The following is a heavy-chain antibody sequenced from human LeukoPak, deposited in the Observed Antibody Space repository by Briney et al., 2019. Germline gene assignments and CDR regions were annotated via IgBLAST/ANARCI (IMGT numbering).Heavy chain of an antibody. J-gene: IGHJ4*02. Sequence: GASVKVSCKASGYTFTSYGISWVRQAPGQGLEWMGWIRAYNGNTNYAQKLQGRVTMTTDTSTSTAYMELRSLRSEDTAVYYCARDERWIYGRTFDYSGQGTLVTVSS. V-gene: IGHV1-18*01. CDR3: ARDERWIYGRTFDY. CDR1: GYTFTSYG. D-gene: IGHD2/OR15-2a*01. CDR2: IRAYNGNT.